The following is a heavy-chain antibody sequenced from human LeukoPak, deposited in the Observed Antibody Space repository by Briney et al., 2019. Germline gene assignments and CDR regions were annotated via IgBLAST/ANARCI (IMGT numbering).Heavy chain of an antibody. D-gene: IGHD1-1*01. Sequence: GSLRLSCAASGFTFSSYAMSWARQAPGKGLEWVSALYGSGETTNYADSVKGRFTVYRDNSKKSLYLQRVGLRAEDTAVYYCAKMAGMTRQVYYMDVWGKGATVTVSS. CDR3: AKMAGMTRQVYYMDV. J-gene: IGHJ6*03. CDR1: GFTFSSYA. V-gene: IGHV3-23*01. CDR2: LYGSGETT.